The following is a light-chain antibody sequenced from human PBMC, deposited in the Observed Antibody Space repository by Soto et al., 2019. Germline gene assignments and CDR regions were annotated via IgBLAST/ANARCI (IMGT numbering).Light chain of an antibody. Sequence: DIVMTQSPDSLAVSLGERATINCKSSQSVLLSSNNKNYLAWYQQKPGQPPKLLIYWASARESGVPDRFSGSGSGTEFPFPIRSLPAEDVAVYSCQQYYRYPYTFGQGAKVEI. J-gene: IGKJ2*01. V-gene: IGKV4-1*01. CDR3: QQYYRYPYT. CDR2: WAS. CDR1: QSVLLSSNNKNY.